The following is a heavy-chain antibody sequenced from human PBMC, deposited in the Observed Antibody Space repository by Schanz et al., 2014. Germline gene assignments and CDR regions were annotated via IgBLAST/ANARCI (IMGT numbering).Heavy chain of an antibody. V-gene: IGHV3-23*01. CDR2: ISGTGGDDT. CDR3: AKYRRYYRVSGSYRELEY. CDR1: GFSFGTYA. Sequence: EVHLLESGGGLVQPGGSLRLSCAASGFSFGTYAMSWVRQAPGKGLLWVSSISGTGGDDTYYADSVKGRFTISRDNSKNTLYLQMNSLRPEDTAVYYCAKYRRYYRVSGSYRELEYWGQGTLVTVSS. J-gene: IGHJ4*02. D-gene: IGHD3-10*01.